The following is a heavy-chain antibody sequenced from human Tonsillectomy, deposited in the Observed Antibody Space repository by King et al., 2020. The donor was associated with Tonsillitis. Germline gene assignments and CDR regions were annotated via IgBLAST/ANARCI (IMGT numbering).Heavy chain of an antibody. CDR2: MNPNSGNT. J-gene: IGHJ4*02. CDR3: ARGLYSSGWNVDY. D-gene: IGHD6-19*01. CDR1: GYSFTSND. V-gene: IGHV1-8*01. Sequence: QLVQSGAEVKKPGASVKVSCKASGYSFTSNDINWVRQATGQGLEWMGWMNPNSGNTGYAQKFQGRVTMTRNTSTTTAYMELSSLTSEDTAVYYCARGLYSSGWNVDYRGQGTLVTVSS.